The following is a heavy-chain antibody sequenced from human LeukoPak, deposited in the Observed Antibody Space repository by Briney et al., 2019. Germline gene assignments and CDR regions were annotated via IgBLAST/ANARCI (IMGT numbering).Heavy chain of an antibody. J-gene: IGHJ4*02. D-gene: IGHD4-11*01. Sequence: PGGSLRLSCAASGFTFDDYGMSWVRQAPGKGLEWVSGINWNGGSTGYADSVKGRFTISRDNAKNSLYLQMNSLRAEDTALYYCARVPVYSNYVGGYYFDYWGQGTLVTVSS. CDR2: INWNGGST. CDR3: ARVPVYSNYVGGYYFDY. CDR1: GFTFDDYG. V-gene: IGHV3-20*04.